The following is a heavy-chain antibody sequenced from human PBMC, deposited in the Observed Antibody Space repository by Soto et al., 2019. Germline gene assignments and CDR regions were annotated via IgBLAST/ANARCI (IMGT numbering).Heavy chain of an antibody. D-gene: IGHD5-18*01. V-gene: IGHV4-30-4*01. CDR2: IYYSGST. J-gene: IGHJ5*02. Sequence: QVQLQESGPGLVKPSQTLSLTCTVSGGSISSGDYYWSWIRQPPGKGLEWIGYIYYSGSTYYNPSLKSRVTISVDTSKNQFALQLSSVTAADTAVYYCARDWSMVTLAGWFDPWGQGTLVTVSS. CDR3: ARDWSMVTLAGWFDP. CDR1: GGSISSGDYY.